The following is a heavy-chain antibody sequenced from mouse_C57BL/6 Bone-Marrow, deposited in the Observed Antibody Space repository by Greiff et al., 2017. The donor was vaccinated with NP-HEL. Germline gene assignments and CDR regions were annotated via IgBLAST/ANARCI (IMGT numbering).Heavy chain of an antibody. Sequence: VQLQQPGAELVRPGSSVKLSCKASGYTFTSYWMQWVKQRPVQGLEWIGNIDPSDSDTHYNQKFKDKATLTVDKSSSTAYMQLSSLTSEDSAVYYCARGSQPLFAYWGQGTLVTVSA. CDR2: IDPSDSDT. CDR3: ARGSQPLFAY. J-gene: IGHJ3*01. CDR1: GYTFTSYW. D-gene: IGHD6-1*01. V-gene: IGHV1-52*01.